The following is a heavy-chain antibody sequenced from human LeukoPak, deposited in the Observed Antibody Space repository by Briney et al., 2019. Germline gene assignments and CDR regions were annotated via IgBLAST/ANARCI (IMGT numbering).Heavy chain of an antibody. Sequence: GGSLRLTCAASAFTFSSYWMHWVRQAPEKGLVWVSRINSDASSTSYADSVKGRFTISRDNAKNTLYLQMNSLRAEDTAVYYCARDERVVVPAALDYWGQGTLVTVSS. J-gene: IGHJ4*02. V-gene: IGHV3-74*01. CDR3: ARDERVVVPAALDY. D-gene: IGHD2-2*01. CDR1: AFTFSSYW. CDR2: INSDASST.